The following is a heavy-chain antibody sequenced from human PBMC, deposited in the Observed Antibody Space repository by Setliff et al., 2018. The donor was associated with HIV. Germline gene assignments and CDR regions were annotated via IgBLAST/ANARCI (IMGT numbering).Heavy chain of an antibody. V-gene: IGHV1-2*02. CDR3: ARVGRNFVATMSADYYYYIGV. CDR1: GYTFTGYY. J-gene: IGHJ6*03. Sequence: ASVKVSCKASGYTFTGYYMHWVRQAPGQGLEWMGWINPNSGGTNYAQKFQGRVTMTRDTSISTAYMELSRLRSDDTAVYYCARVGRNFVATMSADYYYYIGVWGKGTTVTVSS. CDR2: INPNSGGT. D-gene: IGHD5-12*01.